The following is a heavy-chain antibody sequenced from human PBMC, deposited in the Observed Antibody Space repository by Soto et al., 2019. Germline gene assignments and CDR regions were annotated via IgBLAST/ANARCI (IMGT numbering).Heavy chain of an antibody. CDR3: ARDLTTVVTPGGALDI. Sequence: GGSLRLSCAASGFTFSSYWMSCVRQAPWKGLEWVSSISSSSSYIYYADSVKGRFTISRDNAKNSLYLQMNSLRAEDTAVYYCARDLTTVVTPGGALDIWGQGTMVTVSS. J-gene: IGHJ3*02. V-gene: IGHV3-21*01. CDR2: ISSSSSYI. CDR1: GFTFSSYW. D-gene: IGHD4-17*01.